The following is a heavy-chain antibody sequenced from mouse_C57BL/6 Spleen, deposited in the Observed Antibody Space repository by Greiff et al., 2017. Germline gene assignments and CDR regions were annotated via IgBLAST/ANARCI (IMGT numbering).Heavy chain of an antibody. Sequence: QVQLQQSGAELVKPGASVKISCKASGYAFSSYWMNWVKQRPGKGLEWIGQIYPGDGDTNYNGKFKGKATLTADKSSSTAYMQLSSLTSEDSAVYFCAREGLTGTRYSDYWGQGTTLTVSS. CDR2: IYPGDGDT. V-gene: IGHV1-80*01. J-gene: IGHJ2*01. D-gene: IGHD4-1*01. CDR1: GYAFSSYW. CDR3: AREGLTGTRYSDY.